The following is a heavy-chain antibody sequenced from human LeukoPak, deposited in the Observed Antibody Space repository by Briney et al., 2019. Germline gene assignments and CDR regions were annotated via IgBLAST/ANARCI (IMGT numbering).Heavy chain of an antibody. Sequence: GGSLRLSCAASDFSFSNYWMTWLRQAPGKGLEWVANIRGVGSLKYYLDSVKGRFTISRDNAKNSLYLQMNSLRAEDTAVYYCARDANYHDSSVYYDAFDIWGQGTMVTVSS. CDR3: ARDANYHDSSVYYDAFDI. CDR1: DFSFSNYW. CDR2: IRGVGSLK. J-gene: IGHJ3*02. D-gene: IGHD3-22*01. V-gene: IGHV3-7*01.